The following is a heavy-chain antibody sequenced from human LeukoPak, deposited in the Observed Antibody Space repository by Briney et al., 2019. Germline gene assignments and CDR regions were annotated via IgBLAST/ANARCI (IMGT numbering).Heavy chain of an antibody. CDR3: AREASSADAFDI. J-gene: IGHJ3*02. D-gene: IGHD6-6*01. CDR1: GFTFSSYW. Sequence: GGSLRLSCAASGFTFSSYWMHWVRQAPGKGLVWVSRIKTDGSSTSYADSVKGRFTISRVNAKNTLYLQMNSLRAEDTAVYYCAREASSADAFDIWGQGTMVTVSS. CDR2: IKTDGSST. V-gene: IGHV3-74*01.